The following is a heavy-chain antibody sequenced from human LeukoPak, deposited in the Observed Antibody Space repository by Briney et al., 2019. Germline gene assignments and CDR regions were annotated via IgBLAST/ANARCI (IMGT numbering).Heavy chain of an antibody. CDR3: ARASGKGSSSWYRPTSNWFDP. CDR2: ISSSGSTI. CDR1: GFTFSDYY. Sequence: PGGSLRLSCAASGFTFSDYYMSWIRQAPGKGLEWVSYISSSGSTIYYADSVKGRFTISRDNAKNSLYLQMNSLRAEDTAVYYCARASGKGSSSWYRPTSNWFDPWGQGTLVTVSS. V-gene: IGHV3-11*01. D-gene: IGHD6-13*01. J-gene: IGHJ5*02.